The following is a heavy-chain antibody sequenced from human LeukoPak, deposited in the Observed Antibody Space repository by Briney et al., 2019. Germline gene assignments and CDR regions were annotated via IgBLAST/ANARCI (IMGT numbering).Heavy chain of an antibody. V-gene: IGHV1-2*02. Sequence: ASVKVSCKASGYTFTGYYMHWVRQAPGQGLEWMGWINPNSGGTNYAQKFQGRVTMTRDTSISTAYMELSRLRSDDTAVYYCARGSSIAAEPYYMDVWGKGTTVTVSS. J-gene: IGHJ6*03. D-gene: IGHD6-13*01. CDR1: GYTFTGYY. CDR2: INPNSGGT. CDR3: ARGSSIAAEPYYMDV.